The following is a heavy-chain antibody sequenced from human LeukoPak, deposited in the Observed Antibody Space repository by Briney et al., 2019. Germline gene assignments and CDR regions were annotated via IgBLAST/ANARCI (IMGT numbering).Heavy chain of an antibody. D-gene: IGHD3-22*01. J-gene: IGHJ4*02. CDR3: AKYDSSGYGHATRNPFDY. CDR1: VFTFSSYG. CDR2: MWYDESNK. V-gene: IGHV3-33*08. Sequence: GGSLSLSCAASVFTFSSYGMHGTRHAPGKALEGVADMWYDESNKYYADSVKGRFTISRDNFKNTMYLQMNSLRAQDTAVYYCAKYDSSGYGHATRNPFDYGDQGNLITVSS.